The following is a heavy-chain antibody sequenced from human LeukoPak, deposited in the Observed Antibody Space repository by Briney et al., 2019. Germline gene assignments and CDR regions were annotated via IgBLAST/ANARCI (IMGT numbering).Heavy chain of an antibody. D-gene: IGHD3-10*01. J-gene: IGHJ4*02. CDR1: GGSISSYY. Sequence: SETLSLTCTVSGGSISSYYWNWIRQPPGKGLEWIGYIYYSGITNYNPSLKSRATISVDTPKNKFSLKLSSVTAADTAVYYCATSPRGSGSYDYWGQGTLVTVSS. CDR3: ATSPRGSGSYDY. CDR2: IYYSGIT. V-gene: IGHV4-59*01.